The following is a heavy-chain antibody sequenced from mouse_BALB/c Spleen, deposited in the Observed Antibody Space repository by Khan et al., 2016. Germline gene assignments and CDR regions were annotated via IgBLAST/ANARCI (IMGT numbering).Heavy chain of an antibody. D-gene: IGHD3-1*01. CDR2: INTETGEP. J-gene: IGHJ3*01. Sequence: QIQLVQSGPELKKPGETVKISCKASGYTFTDYSMHWVKQAPGKGLKWMGWINTETGEPTYADDFKGRFAFSLETSASTAYLQINNRKNEDTATYFCAPTARATRAWFAYWGQGTLVTVSA. CDR3: APTARATRAWFAY. CDR1: GYTFTDYS. V-gene: IGHV9-2-1*01.